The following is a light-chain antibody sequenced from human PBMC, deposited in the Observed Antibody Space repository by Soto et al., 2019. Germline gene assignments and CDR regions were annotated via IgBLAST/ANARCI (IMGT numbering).Light chain of an antibody. CDR3: QQYGSAPWT. Sequence: EIVSTQSPGTLSLSPGERATLSCRASQSVGSSHLAWYQQKPGQAPRLLIYGASSRATGIPDRFSGSGSGTGFTLTISRLEPEDFAVYYCQQYGSAPWTFGQGTKVDI. J-gene: IGKJ1*01. CDR2: GAS. V-gene: IGKV3-20*01. CDR1: QSVGSSH.